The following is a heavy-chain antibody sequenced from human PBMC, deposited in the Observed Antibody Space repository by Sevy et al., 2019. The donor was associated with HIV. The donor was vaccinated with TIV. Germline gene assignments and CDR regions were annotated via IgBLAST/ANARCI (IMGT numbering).Heavy chain of an antibody. V-gene: IGHV3-30*18. Sequence: GGSLRLSCAASGFTFNSDGMHWVHQSPGKGLEWVALISYDGNNKHFADSVKGRFTISRDNSKNTLYLQVNSLSVEDTAVYYCAKDKAYRELMNYFDYWGQGTLVTVSS. CDR3: AKDKAYRELMNYFDY. CDR1: GFTFNSDG. CDR2: ISYDGNNK. J-gene: IGHJ4*02. D-gene: IGHD1-7*01.